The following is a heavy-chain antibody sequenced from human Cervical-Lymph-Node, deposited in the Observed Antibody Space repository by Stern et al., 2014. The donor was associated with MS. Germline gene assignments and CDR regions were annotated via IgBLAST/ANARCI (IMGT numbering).Heavy chain of an antibody. D-gene: IGHD4-17*01. CDR2: MSSSSSTI. CDR3: ARGYGYFDY. CDR1: GLTLSLYG. J-gene: IGHJ4*02. V-gene: IGHV3-48*01. Sequence: VQLVQSGGRLVQPGGSLRLSCAASGLTLSLYGMNWVRQAPGRGLEWVSYMSSSSSTIYYADSVEGRFTISRDNAKNSLYLQMNSLRAEDTAVYYCARGYGYFDYWGQGTLVTVSS.